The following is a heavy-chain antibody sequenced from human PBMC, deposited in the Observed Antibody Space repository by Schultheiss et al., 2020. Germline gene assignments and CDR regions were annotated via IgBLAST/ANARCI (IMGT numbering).Heavy chain of an antibody. Sequence: GASLKISCKASGYTFTSYYMHWVRQAPGQGLEWMGIINPSGGSTSYAQKLQGRVTMTRDTSTSTVYMELSSLRSEDTAVYYCARSDSNYYYYMDVWGKGTTVTVSS. J-gene: IGHJ6*03. CDR3: ARSDSNYYYYMDV. D-gene: IGHD4-11*01. V-gene: IGHV1-46*04. CDR1: GYTFTSYY. CDR2: INPSGGST.